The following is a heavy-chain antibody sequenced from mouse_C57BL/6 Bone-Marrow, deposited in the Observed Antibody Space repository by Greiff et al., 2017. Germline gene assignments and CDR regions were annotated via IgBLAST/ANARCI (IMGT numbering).Heavy chain of an antibody. D-gene: IGHD1-2*01. Sequence: QVQLQQSGAELARPGASVKLSCKASGYTFTSYGISWVKQRTGQGLEWIGEISPRSGNTYYNEKFKGKATLTADKSSSTAYMELRSLTSEDSAVYFCARERIMVYDGPFAYWGQGTLVTVSA. CDR3: ARERIMVYDGPFAY. J-gene: IGHJ3*01. CDR1: GYTFTSYG. CDR2: ISPRSGNT. V-gene: IGHV1-81*01.